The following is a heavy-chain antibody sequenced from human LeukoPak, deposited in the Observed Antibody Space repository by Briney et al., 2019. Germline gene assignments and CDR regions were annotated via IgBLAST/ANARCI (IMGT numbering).Heavy chain of an antibody. CDR1: GGAFSSYA. CDR2: IIPILGIA. D-gene: IGHD1-26*01. Sequence: SAKVSCKASGGAFSSYAISWARQAPGQGLEWMGRIIPILGIANYAQKFQGRVTITADKSTSTAYMELSSLRSEDTAVYYCARVPGHLRVGATGGHFDYWGQGTLVTVSS. CDR3: ARVPGHLRVGATGGHFDY. V-gene: IGHV1-69*04. J-gene: IGHJ4*02.